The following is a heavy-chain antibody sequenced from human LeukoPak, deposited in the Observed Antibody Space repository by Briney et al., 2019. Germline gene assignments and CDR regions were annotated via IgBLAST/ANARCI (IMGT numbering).Heavy chain of an antibody. CDR3: ARDGEGLPFPRHMDV. J-gene: IGHJ6*03. CDR2: ISSRSSYI. Sequence: KPGGSLRLSCAASGFTFSSYSMNWVRQAPGKGLEWVSSISSRSSYIYYADSVKGRFTISRDNANNSLYLQMNSLRAEDTAVYYCARDGEGLPFPRHMDVWGKGTTVTVSS. V-gene: IGHV3-21*01. D-gene: IGHD2-21*02. CDR1: GFTFSSYS.